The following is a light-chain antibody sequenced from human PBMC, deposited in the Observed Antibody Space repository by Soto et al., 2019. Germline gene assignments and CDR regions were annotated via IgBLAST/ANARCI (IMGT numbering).Light chain of an antibody. CDR2: AAS. J-gene: IGKJ4*01. CDR1: QGIKKD. Sequence: AIQMIQSPSSLSASVGDRVTITCRASQGIKKDLTWYQQKPGKAPKLLIYAASNLQSGVPSRFSGSGSGTDFTLTISSLQPEDFATYYCLQDYDYPLTFGGGTKVEIK. V-gene: IGKV1-6*01. CDR3: LQDYDYPLT.